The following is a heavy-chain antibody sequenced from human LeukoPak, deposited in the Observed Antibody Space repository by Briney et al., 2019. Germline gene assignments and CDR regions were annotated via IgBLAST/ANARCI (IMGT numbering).Heavy chain of an antibody. CDR2: IYYTGYT. V-gene: IGHV4-39*01. CDR1: GGSISTSYY. J-gene: IGHJ3*02. D-gene: IGHD3-9*01. CDR3: ARLRHSDWRGFDI. Sequence: SETLSLTCTVSGGSISTSYYWGWIRQPPGKGLEWIGSIYYTGYTYYNPSLKSRVTISVDTSKSQFSLKVPSVTATDTAVYYCARLRHSDWRGFDIWGQGTRVTVSS.